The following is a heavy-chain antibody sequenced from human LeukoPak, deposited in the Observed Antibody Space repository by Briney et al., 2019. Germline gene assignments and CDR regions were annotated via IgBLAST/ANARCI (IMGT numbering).Heavy chain of an antibody. D-gene: IGHD5-24*01. J-gene: IGHJ4*02. Sequence: GGSLRLSCAASGFTFSSYAMSWVRQAPGKGLEWVSAISGSGGSTYYADSVKGRFTISRDNSKNTLYLQMNSLRAEDTAVYYCAKAESRDGYNYPDYWGQGTLVTVSS. V-gene: IGHV3-23*01. CDR1: GFTFSSYA. CDR3: AKAESRDGYNYPDY. CDR2: ISGSGGST.